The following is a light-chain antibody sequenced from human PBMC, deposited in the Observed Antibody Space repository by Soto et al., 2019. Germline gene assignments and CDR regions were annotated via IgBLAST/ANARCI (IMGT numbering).Light chain of an antibody. Sequence: QSVLTQPPSVSAAPGKTVTISCSGTIFDVGNNFVSWYQHFPGTAPKLLIYDDDRRPSGIPDRFSASKSGTSAPLRIARVQTGDEAYYYCVSWDTDVSAVFGGGTKLTVL. J-gene: IGLJ2*01. V-gene: IGLV1-51*01. CDR1: IFDVGNNF. CDR3: VSWDTDVSAV. CDR2: DDD.